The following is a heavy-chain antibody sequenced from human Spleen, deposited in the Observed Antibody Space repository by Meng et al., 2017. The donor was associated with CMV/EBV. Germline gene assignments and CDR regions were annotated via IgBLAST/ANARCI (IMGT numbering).Heavy chain of an antibody. Sequence: ESLKISCTVSGGYISSSSYYWGWIRQPPGKGLEWIGRIYYSGSTYYNPSLKSRVTISVDTSKNQFSLKLSSVTAADTAVYYCGRVRRDGGYPIDYWGQGTLVTVSS. V-gene: IGHV4-39*07. CDR2: IYYSGST. D-gene: IGHD3-22*01. CDR3: GRVRRDGGYPIDY. CDR1: GGYISSSSYY. J-gene: IGHJ4*02.